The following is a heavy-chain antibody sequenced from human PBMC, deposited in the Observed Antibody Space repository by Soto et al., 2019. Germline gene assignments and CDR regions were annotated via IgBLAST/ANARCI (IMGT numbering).Heavy chain of an antibody. CDR3: AREGLDCSGGSCSLDY. Sequence: GGSLRLSCAASGFTFISCGMTWVRQTPGKGLEWVSGISGSGGDTKYADSVKGRFTIFRDNSKNTLYLQMSSLRAEDTAVYYCAREGLDCSGGSCSLDYWGQGTLVTVSS. D-gene: IGHD2-15*01. V-gene: IGHV3-23*01. CDR1: GFTFISCG. CDR2: ISGSGGDT. J-gene: IGHJ4*02.